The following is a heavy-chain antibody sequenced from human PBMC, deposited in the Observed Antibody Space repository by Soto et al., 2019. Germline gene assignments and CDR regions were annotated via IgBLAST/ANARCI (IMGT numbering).Heavy chain of an antibody. Sequence: ASVKVSCKASGYTFTGYYMHWVRQAPGQGLEWMGWINPNSGGTNYAQKFQGWVTMTRDTSISTAYMELSRLRSDDTAVYYCARVPGVPLRYFDYWGQGTLVTVSS. CDR1: GYTFTGYY. V-gene: IGHV1-2*04. CDR2: INPNSGGT. J-gene: IGHJ4*02. D-gene: IGHD2-2*01. CDR3: ARVPGVPLRYFDY.